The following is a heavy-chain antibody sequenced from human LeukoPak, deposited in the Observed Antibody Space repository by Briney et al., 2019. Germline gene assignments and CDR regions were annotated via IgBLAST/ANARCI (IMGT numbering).Heavy chain of an antibody. D-gene: IGHD3-3*01. J-gene: IGHJ4*02. CDR1: GFTFSTYS. V-gene: IGHV3-74*01. CDR3: ARDNEWLLYDY. CDR2: IKTDGRTT. Sequence: GGSLRLSCAASGFTFSTYSMHWVRQVPGKGLVWVSRIKTDGRTTIYADFVEGRFTISRDNAKNTLYLQMSSLRYEDTAVYYCARDNEWLLYDYWGQGTLVTVSS.